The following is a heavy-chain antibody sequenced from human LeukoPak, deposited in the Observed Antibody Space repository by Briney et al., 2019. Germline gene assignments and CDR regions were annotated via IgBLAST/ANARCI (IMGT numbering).Heavy chain of an antibody. D-gene: IGHD6-19*01. Sequence: SETLSLTCTVSGDLISHSTTNYWAWLRQPPGKGLEWIGSIYYSGTTYYNASLESRVTVSVDTFKNQFSLKVNSMSAADTAVYFCARQPVVNRGAVASNFDYWGQGILVTVSS. CDR3: ARQPVVNRGAVASNFDY. CDR2: IYYSGTT. V-gene: IGHV4-39*01. CDR1: GDLISHSTTNY. J-gene: IGHJ4*02.